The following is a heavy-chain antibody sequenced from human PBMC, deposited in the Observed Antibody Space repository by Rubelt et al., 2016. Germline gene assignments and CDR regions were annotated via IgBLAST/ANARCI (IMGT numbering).Heavy chain of an antibody. D-gene: IGHD6-13*01. Sequence: KASGGTFSSYAISWVRQAPGQGLEWMGRIIPILGIANYAQKFQGRVTITADKSTSTAYMELSSLRSEGTAVYYCARDGAAAGLAGDNWFDPWGQGTLVTVSS. CDR3: ARDGAAAGLAGDNWFDP. CDR2: IIPILGIA. J-gene: IGHJ5*02. V-gene: IGHV1-69*04. CDR1: GGTFSSYA.